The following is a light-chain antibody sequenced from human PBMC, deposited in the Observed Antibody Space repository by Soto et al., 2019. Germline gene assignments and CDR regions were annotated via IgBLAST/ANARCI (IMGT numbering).Light chain of an antibody. CDR1: SSDVGGYNY. J-gene: IGLJ3*02. Sequence: QSALTQPRSVSGSPGQSVTISCTGTSSDVGGYNYVSWYQQHPGKAPKLMIYDVSKWPSGVPDRFSGSKSSNTASLTISGLQAEDEADYYCCSYSGSYTWVFGGGTKLTVL. V-gene: IGLV2-11*01. CDR3: CSYSGSYTWV. CDR2: DVS.